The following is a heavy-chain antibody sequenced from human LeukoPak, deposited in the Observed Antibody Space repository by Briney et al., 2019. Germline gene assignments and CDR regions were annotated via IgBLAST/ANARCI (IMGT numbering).Heavy chain of an antibody. CDR1: GFTLSTYW. CDR3: ARDKVVGATIFDY. Sequence: PGGSLRLSCAASGFTLSTYWMSWVRQAPGKGLEWVANIKQDGSEMYYVDSVKGRFTISRDNAKNSLYLQMNSLRAEDTAVYYCARDKVVGATIFDYWGQGTLVTVSS. CDR2: IKQDGSEM. J-gene: IGHJ4*02. D-gene: IGHD1-26*01. V-gene: IGHV3-7*03.